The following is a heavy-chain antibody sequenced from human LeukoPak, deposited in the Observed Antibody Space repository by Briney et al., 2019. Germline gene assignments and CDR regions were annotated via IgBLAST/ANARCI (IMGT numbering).Heavy chain of an antibody. V-gene: IGHV3-23*01. CDR1: GFTFSTYV. CDR3: ASGLRYFDLYY. CDR2: ISGSGGST. Sequence: PGGTLRLSCAASGFTFSTYVMSWVRQAPGKGLEWVSGISGSGGSTYYADSVKGRFTIFIDNSKNTLYLQMNSLRAEDTAVYYCASGLRYFDLYYWGQGTLVTVSS. J-gene: IGHJ4*02. D-gene: IGHD3-9*01.